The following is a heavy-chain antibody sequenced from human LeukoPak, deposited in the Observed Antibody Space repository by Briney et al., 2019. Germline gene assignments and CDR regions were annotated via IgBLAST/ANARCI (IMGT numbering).Heavy chain of an antibody. D-gene: IGHD3-10*01. CDR2: INPSDGST. Sequence: ASVKVSCKASGYTFTRYFIHWVRQAPGQGLEWMGIINPSDGSTSYAQKFQGRVTMTRDTSTSTVYMELSSLRSEDTAVYYCARGKVATMVRGVIITYFDYWGQGTLVTVSS. V-gene: IGHV1-46*01. J-gene: IGHJ4*02. CDR3: ARGKVATMVRGVIITYFDY. CDR1: GYTFTRYF.